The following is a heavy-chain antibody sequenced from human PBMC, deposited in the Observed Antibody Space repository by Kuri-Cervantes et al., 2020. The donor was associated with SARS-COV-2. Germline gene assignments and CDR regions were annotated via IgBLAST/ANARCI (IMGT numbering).Heavy chain of an antibody. CDR2: ISNTSSYI. D-gene: IGHD6-13*01. J-gene: IGHJ6*03. CDR3: ARDCSSPYKYYYYYYMDV. V-gene: IGHV3-21*01. CDR1: GFTFSSYS. Sequence: LSLTCAASGFTFSSYSMNWVRQAPGKGLEWVSSISNTSSYIYYADSVKGRFTISRGNAKNSLYLQMNSLRAEDTAVYYCARDCSSPYKYYYYYYMDVWGKGTTVTVSS.